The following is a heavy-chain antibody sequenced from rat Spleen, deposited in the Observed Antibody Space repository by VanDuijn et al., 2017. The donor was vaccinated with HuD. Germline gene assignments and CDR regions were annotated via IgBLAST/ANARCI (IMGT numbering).Heavy chain of an antibody. CDR2: ISYDDSST. V-gene: IGHV5-7*01. CDR1: GFTFSDYN. J-gene: IGHJ3*01. D-gene: IGHD1-7*01. Sequence: EVKLVESGGGLVQPGRSLKLSCAASGFTFSDYNMAWVRQAPKKGLEWVATISYDDSSTYYRDSVKGRFTISRDNAKSTLYLQMDSLRSEDTATYYCARPNYGYPFAYWGQGTLVTVSS. CDR3: ARPNYGYPFAY.